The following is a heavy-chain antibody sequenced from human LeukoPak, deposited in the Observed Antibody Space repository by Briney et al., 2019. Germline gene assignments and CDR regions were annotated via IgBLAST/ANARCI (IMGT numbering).Heavy chain of an antibody. D-gene: IGHD3-10*01. J-gene: IGHJ6*03. CDR2: INHSGST. CDR3: ARRYYGSGSFRPYYYYYMDV. Sequence: SETLSLTCAVYGGSFSGYYWSWIRQPPGKGLEWIGEINHSGSTNYNPSLKSRVTISVDTSKNQFSLKLSSVTAADTAVYYCARRYYGSGSFRPYYYYYMDVWGKGTTVTISS. V-gene: IGHV4-34*01. CDR1: GGSFSGYY.